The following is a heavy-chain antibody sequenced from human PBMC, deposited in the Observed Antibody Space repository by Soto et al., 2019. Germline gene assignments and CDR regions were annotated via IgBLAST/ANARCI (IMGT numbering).Heavy chain of an antibody. V-gene: IGHV1-18*01. D-gene: IGHD6-19*01. CDR2: ISAYNGNT. Sequence: ASVKVSCKASGYTFTSYGISWVRQAPGQGLEWMGWISAYNGNTNYAQKLQGRVTMTTDTSTSTAYMELRSLRSDDTAVYYCASAREAGTSFDYWGQGTLVTVSS. CDR3: ASAREAGTSFDY. J-gene: IGHJ4*02. CDR1: GYTFTSYG.